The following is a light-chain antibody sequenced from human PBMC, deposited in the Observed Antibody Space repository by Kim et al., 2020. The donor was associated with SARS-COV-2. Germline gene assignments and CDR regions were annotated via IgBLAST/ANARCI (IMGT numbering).Light chain of an antibody. Sequence: SSELTQDPAVSVALGQTVRITCQVDSLRSYYATWYQQKPGQAPIVVIYGKNNRPSGIPDRFSGSSSGNTASLTITGTQAGDEADYYCNSRDSNDNVVFGGGTKVTVL. CDR3: NSRDSNDNVV. CDR1: SLRSYY. V-gene: IGLV3-19*01. J-gene: IGLJ2*01. CDR2: GKN.